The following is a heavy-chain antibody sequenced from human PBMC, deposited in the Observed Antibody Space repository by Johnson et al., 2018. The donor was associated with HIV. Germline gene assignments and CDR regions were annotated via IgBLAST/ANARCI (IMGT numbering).Heavy chain of an antibody. D-gene: IGHD1-1*01. CDR2: ISGSGGST. CDR3: AKATTGSDAFDI. CDR1: GFTFSYYS. J-gene: IGHJ3*02. Sequence: VHLVESGGGVVQPGRSLRLSCAASGFTFSYYSMHWVRQAPGKGLEWVSAISGSGGSTYYADSVKGRFTISRDNSKNTLYLQMNSLRAEDTAVYYCAKATTGSDAFDIWGQGTMVTVSS. V-gene: IGHV3-23*04.